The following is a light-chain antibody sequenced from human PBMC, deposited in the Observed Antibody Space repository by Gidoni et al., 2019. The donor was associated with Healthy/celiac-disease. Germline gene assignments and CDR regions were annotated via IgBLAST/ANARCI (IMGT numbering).Light chain of an antibody. V-gene: IGKV1-39*01. J-gene: IGKJ4*01. CDR3: QQSYSTPPRT. CDR1: TSISSY. Sequence: DFQMTQSPSSLSASVGDRVTITCRASTSISSYLNWYQQKPGKAPKLLIYAASSLQSGVPSRFSGSGSGTDFTITISSLQHEDFATYYCQQSYSTPPRTFXGXTKVEIK. CDR2: AAS.